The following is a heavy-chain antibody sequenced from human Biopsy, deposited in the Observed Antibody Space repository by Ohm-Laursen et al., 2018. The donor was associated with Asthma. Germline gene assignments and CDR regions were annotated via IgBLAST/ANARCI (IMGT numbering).Heavy chain of an antibody. Sequence: SVKVSCKVSGYSFATNAMHWVRQAPGQRPEWMGWFNPGNGNAKVSEKFQGRVSITRDTSATTAYLEVSSLTSEDTAVYYCARSAKTYSGFDSNYYGMDVWGQGTRVTVSS. V-gene: IGHV1-3*01. D-gene: IGHD5-12*01. CDR2: FNPGNGNA. CDR1: GYSFATNA. CDR3: ARSAKTYSGFDSNYYGMDV. J-gene: IGHJ6*02.